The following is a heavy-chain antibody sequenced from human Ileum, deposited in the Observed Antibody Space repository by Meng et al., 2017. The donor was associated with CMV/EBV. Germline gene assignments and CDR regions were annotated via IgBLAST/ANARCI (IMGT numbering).Heavy chain of an antibody. CDR2: INPDGGTI. J-gene: IGHJ4*02. CDR1: GFSFTDTW. Sequence: DGLLVESGGGLVRPGGSLRLSCAASGFSFTDTWMNWVRQTPGKGLVWVSRINPDGGTINYADSVKGRFTISRDNAKNTLYLQMNNLRDEDTAVYYCATAGNYRLDHWGQGTLVTASS. V-gene: IGHV3-74*01. D-gene: IGHD1-7*01. CDR3: ATAGNYRLDH.